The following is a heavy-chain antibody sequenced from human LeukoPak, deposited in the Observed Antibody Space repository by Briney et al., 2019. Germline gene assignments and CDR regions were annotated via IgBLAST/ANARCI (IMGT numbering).Heavy chain of an antibody. D-gene: IGHD3-3*01. CDR1: GFTFSSYA. V-gene: IGHV3-7*01. CDR3: ARLREIPVFGVVTKSTSYFDY. CDR2: IKQDRSEK. J-gene: IGHJ4*02. Sequence: GGSLRLSCAASGFTFSSYAMSWVRQAPGKGLELVANIKQDRSEKYYVDSVKGRFTISRDNAKNSLYLQMNSLRAEDTAEYYCARLREIPVFGVVTKSTSYFDYWGQGTLVTVSS.